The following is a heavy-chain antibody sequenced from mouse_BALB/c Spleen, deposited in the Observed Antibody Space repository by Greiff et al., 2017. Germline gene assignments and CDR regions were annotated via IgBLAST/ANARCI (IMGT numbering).Heavy chain of an antibody. J-gene: IGHJ2*01. CDR1: GFTFSSFG. Sequence: EVQLVESGGGLVQPGGSRKLSCAASGFTFSSFGMHWVRQAPEKGLEWVAYISSGSSTIYYADTVKGRFTIFRDNPKNTLFLQMTSLRSEDTAMYYCAREGKYYFDYWGQGTTLTVSS. CDR3: AREGKYYFDY. V-gene: IGHV5-17*02. CDR2: ISSGSSTI.